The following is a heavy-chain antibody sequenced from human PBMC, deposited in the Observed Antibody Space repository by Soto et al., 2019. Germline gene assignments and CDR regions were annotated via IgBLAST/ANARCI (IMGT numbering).Heavy chain of an antibody. V-gene: IGHV3-30*18. CDR3: AKDSSGEGHYYYGMDV. CDR2: ISYDGSNK. J-gene: IGHJ6*02. Sequence: PGGSLRLSCAASGLTFSSYGMHWVRQAPGKGLEWVAVISYDGSNKYYADSVKGRFTISRDNSKNTLYLQMNSLRAEDTAVFYCAKDSSGEGHYYYGMDVWGQGTRVTVSS. CDR1: GLTFSSYG. D-gene: IGHD7-27*01.